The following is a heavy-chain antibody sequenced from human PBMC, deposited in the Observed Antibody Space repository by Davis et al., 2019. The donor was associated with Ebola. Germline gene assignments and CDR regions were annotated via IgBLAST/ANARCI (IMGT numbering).Heavy chain of an antibody. J-gene: IGHJ6*04. CDR2: TYYNSKWYN. V-gene: IGHV6-1*01. Sequence: HSQTLSLTCAISGDSVSSAGWNWIRQSPSRGLEWLGRTYYNSKWYNEYAVSVKSRITINPDTSKNQFSLQLNSVTPEDTALYYCARGWLRVGMDVWGEGTTVTVSP. D-gene: IGHD5-18*01. CDR1: GDSVSSAG. CDR3: ARGWLRVGMDV.